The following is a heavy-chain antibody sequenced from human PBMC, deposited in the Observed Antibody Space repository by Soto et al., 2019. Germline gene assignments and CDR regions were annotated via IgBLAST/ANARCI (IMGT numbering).Heavy chain of an antibody. CDR2: VYHSGTT. CDR3: ARGLGVVVPAANRFNWFDP. CDR1: RGSISNYY. J-gene: IGHJ5*02. D-gene: IGHD2-2*01. V-gene: IGHV4-59*01. Sequence: SETLSLTCTVSRGSISNYYWSWIRQPPGKGPEWIGYVYHSGTTDYNPSLESRVTISLDTSKNQFSLKLKSVTPADTAVYYCARGLGVVVPAANRFNWFDPWGQGTLVTVSS.